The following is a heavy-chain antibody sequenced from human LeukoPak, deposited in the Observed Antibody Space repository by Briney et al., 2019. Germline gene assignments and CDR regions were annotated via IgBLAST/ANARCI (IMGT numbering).Heavy chain of an antibody. J-gene: IGHJ3*02. Sequence: GGSLRLSCAASGFTFSSYEMNWVGQGPGKGLEWVSYISSSGSTIYYADSVKGRFTISRDNAKNSLYLQMNSLRAEDTAVYYCARDCGGGSCYGPYDAFDIWGQGTMVTVSS. CDR2: ISSSGSTI. V-gene: IGHV3-48*03. CDR3: ARDCGGGSCYGPYDAFDI. CDR1: GFTFSSYE. D-gene: IGHD2-15*01.